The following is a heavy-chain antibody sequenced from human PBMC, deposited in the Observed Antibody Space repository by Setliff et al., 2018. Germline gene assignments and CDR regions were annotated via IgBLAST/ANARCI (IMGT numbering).Heavy chain of an antibody. CDR3: ARHVGIRGRGYNYYYYYMDV. J-gene: IGHJ6*03. D-gene: IGHD3-10*01. CDR1: GGSISSYY. Sequence: PSETLSLTCTVSGGSISSYYWNWIRQPPGKGLEWIGYIYTSGSTNYNPSLKSRVTLSVDTSKNQFSLKVNSVTAADTAVYSCARHVGIRGRGYNYYYYYMDVWGKGTTVTVSS. V-gene: IGHV4-59*08. CDR2: IYTSGST.